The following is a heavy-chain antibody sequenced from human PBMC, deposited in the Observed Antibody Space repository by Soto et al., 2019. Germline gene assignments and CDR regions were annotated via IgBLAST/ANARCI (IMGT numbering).Heavy chain of an antibody. V-gene: IGHV4-31*03. CDR3: ARAGSRWLGFPMDV. J-gene: IGHJ6*02. CDR2: IYYSVST. CDR1: GGSISSGGYY. D-gene: IGHD3-3*01. Sequence: SETLSLTCTVSGGSISSGGYYWTWIRQYPGKGLEWIGNIYYSVSTYYNPSLKSRVSISVDTSKKQFSLKLNSVTAADTAVYYCARAGSRWLGFPMDVWGQGTTVTVSS.